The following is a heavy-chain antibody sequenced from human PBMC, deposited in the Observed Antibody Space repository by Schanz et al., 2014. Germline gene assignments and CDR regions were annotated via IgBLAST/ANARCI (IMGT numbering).Heavy chain of an antibody. CDR2: IYYSGGT. CDR3: ARGAAAGIYNWFDP. V-gene: IGHV4-59*01. J-gene: IGHJ5*02. D-gene: IGHD6-13*01. CDR1: GGAISSFY. Sequence: QVQLQESGPRLVKPSQTLSLTCTVSGGAISSFYWSWIRQPPGRGLEWIGHIYYSGGTHYNPSLESRVTISIDMSKSQFSLTLSTVIAADTAIYFCARGAAAGIYNWFDPWGQGTQVIVSS.